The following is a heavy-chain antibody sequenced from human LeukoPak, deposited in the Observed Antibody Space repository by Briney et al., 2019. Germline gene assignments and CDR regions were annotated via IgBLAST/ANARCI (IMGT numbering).Heavy chain of an antibody. Sequence: PGGSLRLSCAASGFTFDNYGMSWVRQAPGKGLEWVSGINWNGGSAGYADSVKGRFTISRDNAKNSLYLQMNSLRADDTALYYCARGYSNYYYYYMDVWGKGTTVTVSS. D-gene: IGHD4-11*01. V-gene: IGHV3-20*04. CDR2: INWNGGSA. J-gene: IGHJ6*03. CDR1: GFTFDNYG. CDR3: ARGYSNYYYYYMDV.